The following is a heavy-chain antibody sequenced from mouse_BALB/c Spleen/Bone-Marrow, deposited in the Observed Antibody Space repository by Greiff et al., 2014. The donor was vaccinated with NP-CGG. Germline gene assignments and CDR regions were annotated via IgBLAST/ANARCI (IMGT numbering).Heavy chain of an antibody. J-gene: IGHJ3*01. CDR2: IGSGGSYT. Sequence: EVKLVESGGDLVRPGGSLKLSCAASGFTFSSYDMSWVRQTPDKRLEWVATIGSGGSYTYYPDSVKGRFTISRDNAKNTLYLQMSSLKSEDTAMYYCSRLSYDYDGAWFAYWGQGTLDTVSA. CDR3: SRLSYDYDGAWFAY. CDR1: GFTFSSYD. D-gene: IGHD2-4*01. V-gene: IGHV5-6*02.